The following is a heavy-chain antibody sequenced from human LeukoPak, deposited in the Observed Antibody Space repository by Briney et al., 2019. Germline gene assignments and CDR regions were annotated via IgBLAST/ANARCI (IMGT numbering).Heavy chain of an antibody. J-gene: IGHJ6*03. CDR3: ARDTGGRLGEFYYYYMDV. V-gene: IGHV4-39*07. Sequence: PSETLSLTCTVSGGSINSGSYYWGWIRQPPGKGLEWIGTIYYSGNTYYNPSLKSRVTISVDTSKNQFSLKLSSVTAADTAVYYCARDTGGRLGEFYYYYMDVWGKGTTVTVSS. D-gene: IGHD3-16*01. CDR1: GGSINSGSYY. CDR2: IYYSGNT.